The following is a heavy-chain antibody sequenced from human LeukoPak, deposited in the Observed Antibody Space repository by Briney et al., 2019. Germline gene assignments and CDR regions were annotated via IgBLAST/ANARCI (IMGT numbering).Heavy chain of an antibody. CDR3: TREDY. Sequence: ASVNVSCKASGYTFTGYYIHGVRQTRGQGREGMGWIHPNSGDTNYAQKFQGRVTMTRDTSISTDCLELIRLRSDDPAVYYCTREDYWGQGNLVTVSS. J-gene: IGHJ4*02. CDR1: GYTFTGYY. CDR2: IHPNSGDT. V-gene: IGHV1-2*02.